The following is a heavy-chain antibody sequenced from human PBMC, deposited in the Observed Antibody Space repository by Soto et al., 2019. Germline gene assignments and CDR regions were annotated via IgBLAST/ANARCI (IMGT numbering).Heavy chain of an antibody. CDR2: IRSKAYGGTT. D-gene: IGHD2-15*01. Sequence: GSLRLSCTASGFTFGDYAMSWFRQAPGKGLEWVGFIRSKAYGGTTEYAASVKGRFTISRDDSKSIAYLQMNSLKTEDTAVYYCTRGPYCSGGSCYSVSYYYYGMDVWGQGTTVTVSS. V-gene: IGHV3-49*03. CDR1: GFTFGDYA. J-gene: IGHJ6*02. CDR3: TRGPYCSGGSCYSVSYYYYGMDV.